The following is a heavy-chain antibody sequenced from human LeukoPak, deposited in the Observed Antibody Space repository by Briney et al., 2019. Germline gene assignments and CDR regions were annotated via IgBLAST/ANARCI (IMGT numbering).Heavy chain of an antibody. CDR3: ARHCCSGPAKRVFDI. D-gene: IGHD2-15*01. V-gene: IGHV4-59*08. CDR1: GASISSYY. J-gene: IGHJ3*02. Sequence: SETLSLTCTVSGASISSYYWSWIRQPPGKGLEWIGDIYYSGSIKYNPSLKSRVTMSVDTSKNQFSLKLSSVTAADTAVYHCARHCCSGPAKRVFDIWGQGTMVTVSS. CDR2: IYYSGSI.